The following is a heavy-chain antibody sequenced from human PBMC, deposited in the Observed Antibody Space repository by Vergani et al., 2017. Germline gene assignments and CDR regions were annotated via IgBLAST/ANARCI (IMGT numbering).Heavy chain of an antibody. CDR3: AREYLDFSGSGSPYYFDH. D-gene: IGHD3-10*01. V-gene: IGHV3-11*04. J-gene: IGHJ4*02. Sequence: QVQLVESGGGLVKPGGSLRLSCTASGFFFSDYYMSWLCQAPGKGLEWISYMASSDTTVYYADSVKGRFTISTDNAKNSLYLEMNSLRAEDTAVYYCAREYLDFSGSGSPYYFDHWGQGTQVTVSS. CDR1: GFFFSDYY. CDR2: MASSDTTV.